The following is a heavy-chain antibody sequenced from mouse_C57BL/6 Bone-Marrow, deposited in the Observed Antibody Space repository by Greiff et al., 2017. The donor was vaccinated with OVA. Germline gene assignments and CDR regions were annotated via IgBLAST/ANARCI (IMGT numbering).Heavy chain of an antibody. J-gene: IGHJ1*03. D-gene: IGHD1-1*01. CDR1: GYTFTEYT. V-gene: IGHV1-78*01. CDR2: IYPRDGST. CDR3: ARNYYGSSYAYWYFDV. Sequence: VQLQQSGAELVKPGASVKLSCKASGYTFTEYTIHWMKQRPEQGLEWIGYIYPRDGSTKYNEKFKGKATLTADKSSSTAYMQLNSLTSEDSAVYFCARNYYGSSYAYWYFDVWGTGTTVTVSS.